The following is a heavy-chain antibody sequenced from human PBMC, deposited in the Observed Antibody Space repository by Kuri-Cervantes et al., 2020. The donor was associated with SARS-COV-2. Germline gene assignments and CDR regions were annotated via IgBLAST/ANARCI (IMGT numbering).Heavy chain of an antibody. CDR2: ISSSSSYI. CDR1: GFTFNRHP. Sequence: GESLKISCAASGFTFNRHPMNWVRQAPGKGLEWVSSISSSSSYIYYADSVKGRFTISRDNAKNSLYLQMNSLRAEDTAVYYCAREDSYGYGDYWGQGTLVTVSS. CDR3: AREDSYGYGDY. V-gene: IGHV3-21*01. J-gene: IGHJ4*02. D-gene: IGHD5-18*01.